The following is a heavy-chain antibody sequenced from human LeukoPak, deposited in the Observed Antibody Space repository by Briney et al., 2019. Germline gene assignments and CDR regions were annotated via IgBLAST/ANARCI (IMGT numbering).Heavy chain of an antibody. D-gene: IGHD5-18*01. CDR2: IYSGGST. CDR1: GFTFSSNY. J-gene: IGHJ3*02. CDR3: ARWDTSPQHDAFDI. Sequence: PGGSLRLSCAASGFTFSSNYMSWVRQAPGKGLEWVSVIYSGGSTYYADSVKGRFTISRDNSKNTLYLQMNSLRAEDTAVYYCARWDTSPQHDAFDIWGQGTMVTVSS. V-gene: IGHV3-53*01.